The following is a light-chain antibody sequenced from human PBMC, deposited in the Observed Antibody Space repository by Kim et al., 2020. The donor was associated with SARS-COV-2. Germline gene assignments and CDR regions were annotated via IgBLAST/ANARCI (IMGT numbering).Light chain of an antibody. CDR2: DAS. Sequence: EIVLTQSPATLSLSPGERATLSCRASQSVSSNLAWYRQKPGQAPRLLIYDASNRATGIPARFSGSGSGTDFTLTISSLEPEDFAVYYCQQRSNWPLTFGGGTKVDIK. CDR3: QQRSNWPLT. V-gene: IGKV3-11*01. J-gene: IGKJ4*01. CDR1: QSVSSN.